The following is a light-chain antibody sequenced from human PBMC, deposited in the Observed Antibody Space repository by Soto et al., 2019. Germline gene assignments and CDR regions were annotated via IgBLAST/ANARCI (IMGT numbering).Light chain of an antibody. J-gene: IGKJ1*01. V-gene: IGKV3-15*01. CDR1: QSVSTN. CDR2: GAS. Sequence: EIALTQSPATLSLSPGERATLSCRASQSVSTNLAWYQHKPGQAPRLLTYGASTRATGIPASFSGSGSGTEFTLTISSLQSEDFAVYYCQHYNNWPPWTFGQGTKVDIK. CDR3: QHYNNWPPWT.